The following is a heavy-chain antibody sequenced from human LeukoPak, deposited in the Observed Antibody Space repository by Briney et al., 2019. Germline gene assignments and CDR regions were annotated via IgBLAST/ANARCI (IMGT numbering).Heavy chain of an antibody. CDR1: GYTFTSYD. J-gene: IGHJ5*02. D-gene: IGHD3-3*01. CDR3: ARGDDYDFWSGQGT. CDR2: MNPNSGNT. V-gene: IGHV1-8*01. Sequence: GASVKVSCKASGYTFTSYDINSVRQATGQGLEWMGWMNPNSGNTGYAQKFQGRVTMTRNTSISTAYMELSSLRSEDTAVYYCARGDDYDFWSGQGTWGQGTLVTVSS.